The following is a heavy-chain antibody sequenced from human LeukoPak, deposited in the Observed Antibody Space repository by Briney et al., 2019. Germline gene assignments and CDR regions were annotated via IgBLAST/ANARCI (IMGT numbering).Heavy chain of an antibody. V-gene: IGHV4-34*01. Sequence: TLSLTCAVYGGSFSGYYWSWIRQPPGKGLEWIGEINHSGSTNYNPSLKSRVTISVDTSKNQFSLKLSAVTAADTAMYYCATDHYYDSKLDPWGQGTLVTVSS. D-gene: IGHD3-22*01. CDR3: ATDHYYDSKLDP. CDR1: GGSFSGYY. J-gene: IGHJ5*02. CDR2: INHSGST.